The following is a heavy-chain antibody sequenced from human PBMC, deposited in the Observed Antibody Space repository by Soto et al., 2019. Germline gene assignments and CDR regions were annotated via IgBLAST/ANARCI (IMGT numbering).Heavy chain of an antibody. CDR1: GFSLTTTGVN. CDR2: IYWDDDK. CDR3: ARRDYYGSLDY. J-gene: IGHJ4*01. Sequence: QITLKESGPPLVKRTQTLTLTCAFSGFSLTTTGVNVAWIRQPPGKALEWLALIYWDDDKRYRPSLRSRLTITKDTTKNQVVLTMTNMDPVDTGTYHFARRDYYGSLDYWGHGTLVTVSS. V-gene: IGHV2-5*02. D-gene: IGHD3-10*01.